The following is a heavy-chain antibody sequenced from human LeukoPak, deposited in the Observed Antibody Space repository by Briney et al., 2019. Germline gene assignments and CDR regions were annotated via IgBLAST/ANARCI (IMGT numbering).Heavy chain of an antibody. V-gene: IGHV4-4*02. J-gene: IGHJ4*02. CDR3: AGLVGRYSSGLYYYYFDY. CDR2: MYLSGTT. CDR1: GDSINSLDL. D-gene: IGHD3-22*01. Sequence: PSETLPLTCTVSGDSINSLDLWSWVRQPPGKGLEWIGEMYLSGTTHSNPSVKSRVTISIDKSKNQFFLNLSSVTAADMAVYYCAGLVGRYSSGLYYYYFDYWGQGTLVTVSS.